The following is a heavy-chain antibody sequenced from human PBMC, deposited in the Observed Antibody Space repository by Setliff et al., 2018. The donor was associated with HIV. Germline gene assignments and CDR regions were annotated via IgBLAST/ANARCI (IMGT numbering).Heavy chain of an antibody. D-gene: IGHD3-22*01. CDR1: GFILSEDW. CDR3: ARAQDNYYDSSGYSFDS. V-gene: IGHV3-15*01. Sequence: LRLSCAASGFILSEDWMSWVRQAPGKGLEWLGRIKSKRDGGTIDYTAPVKGRFTISRNDSKNTLYLEMNNLKTEDTAVYYCARAQDNYYDSSGYSFDSWGQGSLVTVSS. J-gene: IGHJ4*02. CDR2: IKSKRDGGTI.